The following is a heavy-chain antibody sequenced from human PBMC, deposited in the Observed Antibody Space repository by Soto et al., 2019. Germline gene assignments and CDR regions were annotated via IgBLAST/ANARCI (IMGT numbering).Heavy chain of an antibody. Sequence: SETLSLTCTVSGASISTYYWSWIRQPPGKGLEWIGYISYSGSTNYNPSIKSRVTISFDASKNEISLQVRSATAADAAVYYCARDLKEYCSDGKCNWFDPWGQGTLVT. J-gene: IGHJ5*02. CDR2: ISYSGST. CDR3: ARDLKEYCSDGKCNWFDP. V-gene: IGHV4-59*01. D-gene: IGHD2-15*01. CDR1: GASISTYY.